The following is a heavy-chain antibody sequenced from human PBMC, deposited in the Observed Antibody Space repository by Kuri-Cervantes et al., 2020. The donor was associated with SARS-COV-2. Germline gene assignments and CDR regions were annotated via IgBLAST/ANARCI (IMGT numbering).Heavy chain of an antibody. CDR1: GGSISSYY. CDR2: IYYSGST. D-gene: IGHD4-17*01. V-gene: IGHV4-59*01. J-gene: IGHJ4*02. Sequence: GSLRLSCTVSGGSISSYYWSWIRQPPGKGLEWIGYIYYSGSTNYNPSLKSRVTISVDTSKNQFSLKLSSVTAADTAVYYCARITLYGDYFDYWGQGTLVTVSS. CDR3: ARITLYGDYFDY.